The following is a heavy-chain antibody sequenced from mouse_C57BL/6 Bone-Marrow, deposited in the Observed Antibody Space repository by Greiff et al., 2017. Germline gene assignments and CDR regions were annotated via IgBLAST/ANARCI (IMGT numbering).Heavy chain of an antibody. J-gene: IGHJ4*01. D-gene: IGHD2-3*01. V-gene: IGHV1-50*01. CDR3: ARWYDGYYHYAMDY. CDR2: IDPSDSYT. Sequence: QVQLQQSGAELVKPGASVKLSCKASGYTFTSYWMQWVKQRPGQGLEWIGEIDPSDSYTNYNQKFKGKATLTVDTSSSTAYMQLSSLTSEDSAVYYCARWYDGYYHYAMDYWGQGTSVTVSS. CDR1: GYTFTSYW.